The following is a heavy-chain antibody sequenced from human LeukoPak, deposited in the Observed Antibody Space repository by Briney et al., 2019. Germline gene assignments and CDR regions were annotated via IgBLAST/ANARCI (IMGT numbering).Heavy chain of an antibody. J-gene: IGHJ5*02. D-gene: IGHD3-10*01. CDR1: GYSFTSYW. V-gene: IGHV5-51*01. CDR3: ARLGTHYYANNWFDP. Sequence: GESLKISCKGSGYSFTSYWIGWVRQMPGKGLEWMGIIYPGDSDTRYSPSFQGQVTISADKSISTAYLQWSSLKASDTAMYYCARLGTHYYANNWFDPWGQGTLVTVSS. CDR2: IYPGDSDT.